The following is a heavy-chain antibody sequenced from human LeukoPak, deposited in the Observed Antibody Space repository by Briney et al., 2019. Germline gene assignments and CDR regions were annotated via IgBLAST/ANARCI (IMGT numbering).Heavy chain of an antibody. V-gene: IGHV1-18*01. D-gene: IGHD2-2*01. CDR2: ISAYNGNT. CDR3: ARGSPTVVVPAAADY. J-gene: IGHJ4*02. Sequence: GASVKVSCKASGYTFTSYGISWVRQAPGQGLEWMGWISAYNGNTNYAQKLQGRVTMTTDTSTSTAYMELRSLRSDDTAVYYCARGSPTVVVPAAADYWGQGTLVTVSS. CDR1: GYTFTSYG.